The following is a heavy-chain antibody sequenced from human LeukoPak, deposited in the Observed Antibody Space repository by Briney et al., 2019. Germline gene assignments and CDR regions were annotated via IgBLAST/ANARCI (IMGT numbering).Heavy chain of an antibody. V-gene: IGHV3-23*01. J-gene: IGHJ4*02. CDR3: ARGWGSSGWYDY. Sequence: GGSLRLSCAASGFTFSDYYMSWIRQAPGKGLEWVSGISGSGGSTYYADSVKGRFTISRDNSKNTLYLQMNTLRVEDTAVYYCARGWGSSGWYDYWGQGALVTVSS. CDR2: ISGSGGST. D-gene: IGHD6-19*01. CDR1: GFTFSDYY.